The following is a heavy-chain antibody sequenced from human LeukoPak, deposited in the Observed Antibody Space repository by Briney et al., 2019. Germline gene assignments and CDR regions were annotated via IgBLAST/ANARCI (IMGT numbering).Heavy chain of an antibody. CDR3: ARDRLWFGELLDAFDI. CDR1: GGSISSYY. D-gene: IGHD3-10*01. J-gene: IGHJ3*02. V-gene: IGHV4-4*07. Sequence: SETLSLTCTVSGGSISSYYWNWIRQPAGKGLEWIGRIYTSGSTNYNPSLKSRVTMSVDTSKNQFSLKLSSVTAADTAVYYCARDRLWFGELLDAFDIWGQGTMVTVSS. CDR2: IYTSGST.